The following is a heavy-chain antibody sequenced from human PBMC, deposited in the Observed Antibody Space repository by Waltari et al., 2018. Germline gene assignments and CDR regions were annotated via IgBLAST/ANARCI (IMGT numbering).Heavy chain of an antibody. CDR1: GGPLSSYF. CDR2: INHRGST. V-gene: IGHV4-34*01. CDR3: ARDRWGESHGYGY. Sequence: QVQLQQWGAGLLKPSETLSLSCAVYGGPLSSYFWSWIRQSPRKGLEWIGEINHRGSTNYNPSLRGRVTRSVDTSINTAYPEVTSDDTAVYFCARDRWGESHGYGYWGRGTLVTVSS. D-gene: IGHD7-27*01. J-gene: IGHJ4*02.